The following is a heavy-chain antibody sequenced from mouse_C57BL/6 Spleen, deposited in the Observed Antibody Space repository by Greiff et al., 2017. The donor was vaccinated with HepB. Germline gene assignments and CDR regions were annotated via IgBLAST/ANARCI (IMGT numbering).Heavy chain of an antibody. V-gene: IGHV1-4*01. D-gene: IGHD2-3*01. J-gene: IGHJ4*01. CDR3: ARSYDGPMDY. CDR2: INPSSGYT. Sequence: VQLQESGAELARPGASVKMSCKASGYTFTSYTMHWVKQRPGQGLEWIGYINPSSGYTKYNQKFKDKATLTAYKSSSTAYMQLSSLTSEDSAVYYCARSYDGPMDYWGQGTSVTVSS. CDR1: GYTFTSYT.